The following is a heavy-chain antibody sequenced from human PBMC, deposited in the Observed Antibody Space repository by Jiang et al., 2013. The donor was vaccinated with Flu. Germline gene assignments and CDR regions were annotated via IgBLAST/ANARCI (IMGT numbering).Heavy chain of an antibody. D-gene: IGHD3-10*01. J-gene: IGHJ4*02. CDR1: YA. V-gene: IGHV7-4-1*02. CDR3: ARDRYYYGSGSYLHIDY. Sequence: YAMNWVRQAPGQGLEWMGWINTNTGNPTYAQGFTGRFVFSVDTSVSTAYLQITSLKAEDTAVYYCARDRYYYGSGSYLHIDYWGQGTLVTVSS. CDR2: INTNTGNP.